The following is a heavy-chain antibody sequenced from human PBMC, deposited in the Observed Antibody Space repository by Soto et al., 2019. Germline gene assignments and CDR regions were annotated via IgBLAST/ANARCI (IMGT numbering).Heavy chain of an antibody. CDR3: AKVKSSGWHTEGNLDY. CDR1: GFTFSSYV. J-gene: IGHJ4*02. D-gene: IGHD6-19*01. Sequence: QVQLVESGGGVVQPGRSLRLSCAASGFTFSSYVMHWVRQAPGKGLEWVAVISYDGSNKYYADSVKGRFTISRDNSKNTLHLHMSSLRSEDTAVYYCAKVKSSGWHTEGNLDYWGRGSLVTVSS. CDR2: ISYDGSNK. V-gene: IGHV3-30*18.